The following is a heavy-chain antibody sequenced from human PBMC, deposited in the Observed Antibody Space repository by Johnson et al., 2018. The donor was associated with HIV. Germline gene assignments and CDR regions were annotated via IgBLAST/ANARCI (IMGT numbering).Heavy chain of an antibody. V-gene: IGHV3-30*02. CDR3: AKDVSVVTPSGSFDI. CDR1: GFSFCSYG. Sequence: QVHLVESGGGVVQPGGSLRLSCAASGFSFCSYGMYWARQAPDKGLEWVAYIPFHGNQQYYADSVKGRVTISRDDSKNTLYLRLNSLRPEDSAVYYCAKDVSVVTPSGSFDIWGQGTRVTVSS. CDR2: IPFHGNQQ. D-gene: IGHD4-23*01. J-gene: IGHJ3*02.